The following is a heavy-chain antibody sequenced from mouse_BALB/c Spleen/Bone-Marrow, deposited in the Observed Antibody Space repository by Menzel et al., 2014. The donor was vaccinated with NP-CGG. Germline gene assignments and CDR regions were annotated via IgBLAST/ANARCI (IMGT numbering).Heavy chain of an antibody. CDR3: TRWDGNYGWFAY. J-gene: IGHJ3*01. Sequence: QVQLKESGAELVRPGASVTLSCKASGYTFTDYEMHWVKQTPVHGLEWIGAIDPETGGTAYNQKFKGKATLTADKSSSTAYMELRSLTSEDSAVYYCTRWDGNYGWFAYWGQGTLVTVPA. D-gene: IGHD2-1*01. CDR1: GYTFTDYE. CDR2: IDPETGGT. V-gene: IGHV1-15*01.